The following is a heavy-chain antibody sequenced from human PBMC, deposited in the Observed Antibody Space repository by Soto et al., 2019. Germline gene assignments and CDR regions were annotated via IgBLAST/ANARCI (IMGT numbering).Heavy chain of an antibody. Sequence: GGSLRLSCAASGFTFSIYWMSWVRQAPGKGPEWVANINDYGNEKHYVDSVKGQFTISRDNAKNSLYLQMNSLKTEDAAVYYCARDAGGSGWNFWGQGTLVTVSS. D-gene: IGHD6-19*01. CDR3: ARDAGGSGWNF. CDR1: GFTFSIYW. V-gene: IGHV3-7*05. CDR2: INDYGNEK. J-gene: IGHJ4*02.